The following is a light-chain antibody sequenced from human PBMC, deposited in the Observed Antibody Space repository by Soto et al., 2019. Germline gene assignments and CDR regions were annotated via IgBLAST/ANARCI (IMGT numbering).Light chain of an antibody. CDR2: DAS. Sequence: DIQMTQSPSSLSASVGDRVSITCRASQGISKYLVWYQQKPGKVPKVLIYDASTLQSGVPSRFSGSGSGTEFTLTITSLQPEDVATYYCQNYNSAVRTFGQGTKVEIK. J-gene: IGKJ1*01. CDR3: QNYNSAVRT. CDR1: QGISKY. V-gene: IGKV1-27*01.